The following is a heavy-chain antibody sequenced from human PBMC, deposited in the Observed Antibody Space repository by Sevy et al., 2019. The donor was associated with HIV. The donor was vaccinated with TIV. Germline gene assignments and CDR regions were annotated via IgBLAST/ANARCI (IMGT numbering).Heavy chain of an antibody. J-gene: IGHJ4*02. CDR1: GFTFSSYA. Sequence: GGSLRLSCAASGFTFSSYAMHWVRQAPGKGLEWVAVISYDGSNKYYADSVKGRFTISRDNSKNTLSLQMNSLRAEDTAVYYCARDEAYDYGVWELLGFVYWGQGTLVTVSS. CDR2: ISYDGSNK. D-gene: IGHD1-26*01. CDR3: ARDEAYDYGVWELLGFVY. V-gene: IGHV3-30*04.